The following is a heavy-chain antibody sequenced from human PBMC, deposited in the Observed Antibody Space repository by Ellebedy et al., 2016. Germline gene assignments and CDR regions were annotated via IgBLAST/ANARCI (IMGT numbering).Heavy chain of an antibody. CDR1: GFTFSSSP. J-gene: IGHJ4*02. Sequence: GESLKISCAASGFTFSSSPMNWVRQAPGRGLEWVSYISGGGDTIYYADSVKGRFTISRDNANNSLYLQMNSLRAEDTAVYYCTREKTTWVVPTDWGQGTLVIVSS. D-gene: IGHD2-2*01. CDR3: TREKTTWVVPTD. CDR2: ISGGGDTI. V-gene: IGHV3-48*03.